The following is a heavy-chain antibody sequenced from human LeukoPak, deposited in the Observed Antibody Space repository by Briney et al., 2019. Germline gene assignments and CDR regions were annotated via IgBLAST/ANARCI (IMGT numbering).Heavy chain of an antibody. Sequence: GSLRLTCAAPTFTLSGYVMTRVRQAPGKCPESVSAITDRGGSAYYADSVKGRFTISRDNSKNTLYMQMNNLRGEDTAVYYCAKVGGSCSSTSCHAYFDYWGQGTLVSV. CDR1: TFTLSGYV. CDR3: AKVGGSCSSTSCHAYFDY. V-gene: IGHV3-23*01. J-gene: IGHJ4*02. CDR2: ITDRGGSA. D-gene: IGHD2-2*01.